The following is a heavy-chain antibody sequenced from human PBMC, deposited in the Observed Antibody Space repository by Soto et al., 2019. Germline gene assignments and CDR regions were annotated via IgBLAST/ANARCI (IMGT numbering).Heavy chain of an antibody. Sequence: QLQLQESGPGLVKPSETLSLSCGVSGDSISNSRFYWGWIRQPPGKGLEWIGSIYYSGSTYYNPSLTSRVTISIDTSKNQFSLKLSSVTAAETAVYYCARITTGTTNDASDIWGHGTLVTVSS. J-gene: IGHJ3*02. CDR3: ARITTGTTNDASDI. CDR2: IYYSGST. V-gene: IGHV4-39*01. CDR1: GDSISNSRFY. D-gene: IGHD1-1*01.